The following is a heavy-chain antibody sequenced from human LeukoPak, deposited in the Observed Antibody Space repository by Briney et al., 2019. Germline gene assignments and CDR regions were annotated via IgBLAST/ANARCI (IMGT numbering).Heavy chain of an antibody. CDR2: IRQDGSKI. D-gene: IGHD6-13*01. Sequence: PGGSLRLSCAASGFTFSTYWMSWVRQAPGKGLEWVANIRQDGSKIYYVDSVKGRFTISRDNAKNSLYLQMNNLRAEDTAVYYCARDRRHSSSWYEGYYYYYGMDVWGQGTTVTVSS. CDR3: ARDRRHSSSWYEGYYYYYGMDV. J-gene: IGHJ6*02. CDR1: GFTFSTYW. V-gene: IGHV3-7*01.